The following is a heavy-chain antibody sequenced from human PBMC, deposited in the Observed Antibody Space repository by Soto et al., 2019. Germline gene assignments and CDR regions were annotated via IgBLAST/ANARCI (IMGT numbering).Heavy chain of an antibody. J-gene: IGHJ6*02. CDR1: GYSFSNHW. D-gene: IGHD1-26*01. V-gene: IGHV5-51*01. CDR3: AKSIEGGPMDV. Sequence: PGESLTISCKSAGYSFSNHWINWVRLVPGKGLEWMGIIFPRDSDTRYSPSLQGQVIISVDKSTNTAYLQWTRLTASDTAIYYCAKSIEGGPMDVWGQGTTVTVSS. CDR2: IFPRDSDT.